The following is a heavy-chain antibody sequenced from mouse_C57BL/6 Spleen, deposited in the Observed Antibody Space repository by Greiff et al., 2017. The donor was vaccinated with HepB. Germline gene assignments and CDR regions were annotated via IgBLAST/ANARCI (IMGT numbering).Heavy chain of an antibody. CDR3: ARLYSNYWWYFDV. J-gene: IGHJ1*03. V-gene: IGHV1-7*01. CDR1: GYTFTSYW. CDR2: INPSSGYT. D-gene: IGHD2-5*01. Sequence: QVQLQQSGAELAKPGASVKLSCKASGYTFTSYWMHWVKQRPGQGLEWIGYINPSSGYTKYNQKFKDKATLTADKSSSTAYMQLSSLTYEDSAVYYCARLYSNYWWYFDVWGTGTTVTVSS.